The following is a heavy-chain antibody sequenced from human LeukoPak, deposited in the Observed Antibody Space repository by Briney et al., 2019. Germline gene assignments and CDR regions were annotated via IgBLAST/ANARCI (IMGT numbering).Heavy chain of an antibody. CDR1: GYPFIGYY. Sequence: ASVKVSCKASGYPFIGYYMHWVRQAPGQGLEWMGWINPNSGGTNYAQKFQGRVTMTRDTSISTAYMELSSPRSDDTAVYYCARPPGGTVTTVDFWGQGTLVTVSS. J-gene: IGHJ4*02. D-gene: IGHD4-17*01. CDR2: INPNSGGT. CDR3: ARPPGGTVTTVDF. V-gene: IGHV1-2*02.